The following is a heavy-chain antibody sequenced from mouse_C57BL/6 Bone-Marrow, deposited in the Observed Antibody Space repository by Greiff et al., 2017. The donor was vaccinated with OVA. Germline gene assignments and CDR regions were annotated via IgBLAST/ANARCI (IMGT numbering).Heavy chain of an antibody. V-gene: IGHV1-52*01. D-gene: IGHD2-1*01. CDR1: GYTFTSYW. J-gene: IGHJ4*01. CDR2: IDPSDSET. CDR3: ARWGNYVWAMDY. Sequence: QVQLQQSGAELVRPGSSVKLSCKASGYTFTSYWMHWVKQRPIQGLEWIGNIDPSDSETHYNQKFKDKATLTVDKSSSTAYMQLSSLTSEDSAVYYCARWGNYVWAMDYWGQGTSVTVSS.